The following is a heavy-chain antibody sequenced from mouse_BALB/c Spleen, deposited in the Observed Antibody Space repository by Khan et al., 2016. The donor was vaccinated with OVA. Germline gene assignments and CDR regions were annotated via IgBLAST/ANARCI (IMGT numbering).Heavy chain of an antibody. CDR2: ISSGGSYT. V-gene: IGHV5-6-4*01. Sequence: VQLKQSGGGFVKPGGSLKLSCAASGFTFSSYTMSWVRQTPEKRLEWVATISSGGSYTYYPDSVKGRFTISRDNAKNTLYLQMTSLKSEDTAMYYCTRGEGYYGNPYAMDYGGQGTSGTVSS. CDR1: GFTFSSYT. J-gene: IGHJ4*01. D-gene: IGHD2-1*01. CDR3: TRGEGYYGNPYAMDY.